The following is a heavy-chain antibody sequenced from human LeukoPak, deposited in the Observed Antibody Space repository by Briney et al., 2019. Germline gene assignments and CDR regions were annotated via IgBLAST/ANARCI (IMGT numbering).Heavy chain of an antibody. CDR2: INHSGST. CDR1: GGSFSGYY. V-gene: IGHV4-34*01. J-gene: IGHJ6*02. D-gene: IGHD2-15*01. CDR3: ARVGYCSGGSCPPARDYYYYGMDV. Sequence: PSETLSLTCAVYGGSFSGYYWSWIRQPPGKGLAWIGEINHSGSTNYNPSLKSRVTISVDTSKNQFSLKLSSVTAADTAVYYCARVGYCSGGSCPPARDYYYYGMDVWGQGTTVTVSS.